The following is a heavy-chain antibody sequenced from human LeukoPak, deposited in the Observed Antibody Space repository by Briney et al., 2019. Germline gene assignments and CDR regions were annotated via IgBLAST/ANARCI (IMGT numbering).Heavy chain of an antibody. CDR2: ITPVIDVS. CDR1: GGSLNSHI. D-gene: IGHD1-26*01. Sequence: GASVKVSCKASGGSLNSHIFTWVRQAPGQGLEWTGKITPVIDVSKYAQKFQGRLTITADKSTATVYMELSGLKSDDTAVYYCARVNLRGSQYNWFDPWGQGTLVTVSS. V-gene: IGHV1-69*02. J-gene: IGHJ5*02. CDR3: ARVNLRGSQYNWFDP.